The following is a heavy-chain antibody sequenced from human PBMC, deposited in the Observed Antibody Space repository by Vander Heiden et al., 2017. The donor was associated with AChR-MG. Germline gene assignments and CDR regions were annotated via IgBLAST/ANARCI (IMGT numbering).Heavy chain of an antibody. J-gene: IGHJ6*02. CDR3: ARDGPEVVAFPNYYYYGMDV. Sequence: EVQLVESGGGLVKPGGSLRLSCAASGFTFSSYSMNWVRQAPGKGLEWVSSISSSSSYIYYADSVKGRFTISRDNAKNSLYLQMNSLRAEDTAVYYCARDGPEVVAFPNYYYYGMDVWGQGTTVNVSS. CDR2: ISSSSSYI. CDR1: GFTFSSYS. D-gene: IGHD2-15*01. V-gene: IGHV3-21*01.